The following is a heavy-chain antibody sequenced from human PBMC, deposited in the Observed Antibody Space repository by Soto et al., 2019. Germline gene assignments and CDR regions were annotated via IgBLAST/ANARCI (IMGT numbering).Heavy chain of an antibody. CDR1: GFTFSSYA. J-gene: IGHJ4*02. CDR3: ASYSAALDY. V-gene: IGHV3-30-3*01. CDR2: ISYDGSNK. D-gene: IGHD6-13*01. Sequence: GGSLRLSCAASGFTFSSYAMHWVRQAPGKGLEWVAVISYDGSNKCYADSVKGRFTISRDNSKNTLYLQMNSLRAEDTAVYYCASYSAALDYWGQGTLVTVSS.